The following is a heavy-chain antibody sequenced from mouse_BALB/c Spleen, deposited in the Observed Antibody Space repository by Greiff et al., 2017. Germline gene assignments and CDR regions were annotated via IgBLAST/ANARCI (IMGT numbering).Heavy chain of an antibody. J-gene: IGHJ4*01. Sequence: EVMLVESGPSLVKPSQTLSLTCSVTGDSITSGYWNWIRKFPGNKLEYMGYISYSGSTYYNPSLKSRISITRDTSKNQYYLQLNSVTTEDTATYYCARSVYYDYGRYAMDYWGQGTSVTVSS. CDR2: ISYSGST. D-gene: IGHD2-4*01. CDR1: GDSITSGY. CDR3: ARSVYYDYGRYAMDY. V-gene: IGHV3-8*02.